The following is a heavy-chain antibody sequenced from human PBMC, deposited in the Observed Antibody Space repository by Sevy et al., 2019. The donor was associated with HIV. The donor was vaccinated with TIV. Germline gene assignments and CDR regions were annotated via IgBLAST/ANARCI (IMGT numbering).Heavy chain of an antibody. CDR1: GYIFKNYW. J-gene: IGHJ3*02. CDR3: ARGLYYYDSSGYSDAFDI. Sequence: GESLKISCKGSGYIFKNYWIGWVRQVPGKGLEWMGIFYPVNSDVRYSPSFQGHVTISTDKSISAAYLQWRSLKASDTAMYFCARGLYYYDSSGYSDAFDIWGQGTMVTVSS. V-gene: IGHV5-51*01. D-gene: IGHD3-22*01. CDR2: FYPVNSDV.